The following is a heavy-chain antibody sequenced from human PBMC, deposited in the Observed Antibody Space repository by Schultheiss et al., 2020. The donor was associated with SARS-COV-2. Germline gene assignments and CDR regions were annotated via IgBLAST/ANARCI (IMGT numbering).Heavy chain of an antibody. D-gene: IGHD3-10*01. V-gene: IGHV4-4*02. CDR1: GGSISSSNW. Sequence: SETLSLTCAVSGGSISSSNWWSWVRQPPGKGLEWIGEINHSERTNYIPSLKSRVTISVDTSKNQFSLKLSSVTAADTAVYYCARARGQGYYYYGMDVWGQGTTVTVSS. J-gene: IGHJ6*02. CDR2: INHSERT. CDR3: ARARGQGYYYYGMDV.